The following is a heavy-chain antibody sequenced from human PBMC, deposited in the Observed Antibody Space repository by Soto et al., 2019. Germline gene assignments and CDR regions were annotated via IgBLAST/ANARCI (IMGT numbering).Heavy chain of an antibody. CDR2: INPSGGST. Sequence: GASVEGSCKASGYTFTSYYMHWVRQAPGQGLEWMGIINPSGGSTSYAQKFQGRVTMTRDTSTSTVYMELSSLRSEDTAVYYCARVRLDSSSAPFFGYWGQGTLVTVSS. CDR1: GYTFTSYY. V-gene: IGHV1-46*01. D-gene: IGHD6-6*01. J-gene: IGHJ4*02. CDR3: ARVRLDSSSAPFFGY.